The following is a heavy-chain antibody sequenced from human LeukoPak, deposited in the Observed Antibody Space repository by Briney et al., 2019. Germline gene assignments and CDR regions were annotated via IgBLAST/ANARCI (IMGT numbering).Heavy chain of an antibody. V-gene: IGHV5-51*01. D-gene: IGHD6-13*01. CDR2: IYPGDSNT. Sequence: GESLKISCKGSGYTFTNYWIGWVRQMPGKGLEWTGIIYPGDSNTRYSPSFQGQVTISVDKSISTAYLQWSSLKASDTAMYYCVRSGSPYSSSWNDAFDIWGQGTMVTVSS. J-gene: IGHJ3*02. CDR3: VRSGSPYSSSWNDAFDI. CDR1: GYTFTNYW.